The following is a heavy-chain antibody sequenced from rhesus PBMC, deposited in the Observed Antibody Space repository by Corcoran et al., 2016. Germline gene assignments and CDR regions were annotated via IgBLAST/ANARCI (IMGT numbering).Heavy chain of an antibody. CDR3: ARDGKYYNIWTGYYTRWGYFDY. CDR1: GGSISSNY. CDR2: ISGSGGST. J-gene: IGHJ4*01. V-gene: IGHV4-173*01. D-gene: IGHD3-3*01. Sequence: QVQLQESGPGLVKPSETLSLTCAVSGGSISSNYWRWIRQPPGKGLEGVGRISGSGGSTDYNPSLKSRVTISPDTSKNQFSLKLSSVTAADTAVYYCARDGKYYNIWTGYYTRWGYFDYWGQGVLVTVSS.